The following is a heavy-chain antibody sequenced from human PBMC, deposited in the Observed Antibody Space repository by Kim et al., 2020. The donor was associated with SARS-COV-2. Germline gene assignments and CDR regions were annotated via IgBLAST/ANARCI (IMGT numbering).Heavy chain of an antibody. J-gene: IGHJ4*02. Sequence: GSTYYADSVKGRFTISRENCKNTVYLQMNGLRAEDTAVYYCASGYSYGRYWGQGTLVTVSS. D-gene: IGHD5-18*01. CDR3: ASGYSYGRY. CDR2: GST. V-gene: IGHV3-23*01.